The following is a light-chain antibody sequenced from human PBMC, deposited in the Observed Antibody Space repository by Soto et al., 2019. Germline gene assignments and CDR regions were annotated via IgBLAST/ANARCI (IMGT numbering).Light chain of an antibody. Sequence: EIVLTQSPGTLSLSPGERATLSCRASQSVSSSYLAWYQQKPGQAPRLLIFSASNRATGIPDRFTGSGSGTDFTLTISRLGPEDFAVYYCHQYGSSPYTFGQGTKLEIK. CDR1: QSVSSSY. CDR3: HQYGSSPYT. J-gene: IGKJ2*01. V-gene: IGKV3-20*01. CDR2: SAS.